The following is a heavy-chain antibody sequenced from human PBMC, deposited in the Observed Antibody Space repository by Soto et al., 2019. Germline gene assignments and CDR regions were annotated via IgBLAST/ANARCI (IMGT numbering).Heavy chain of an antibody. Sequence: PSETLSLTCTVSGGSISRGGYYRSWIRQHPGKGLEWIGYIYYSGSTYYNPSLKSRVTISVDTSKNQFSLKLSSVTAADTAVYYCARTGERWILGYYFDYWGQGALVTV. V-gene: IGHV4-31*03. CDR1: GGSISRGGYY. CDR3: ARTGERWILGYYFDY. J-gene: IGHJ4*02. CDR2: IYYSGST. D-gene: IGHD2-2*03.